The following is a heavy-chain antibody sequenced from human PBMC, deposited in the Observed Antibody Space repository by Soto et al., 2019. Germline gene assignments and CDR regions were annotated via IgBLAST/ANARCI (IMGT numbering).Heavy chain of an antibody. J-gene: IGHJ4*02. CDR2: ISGSSSVT. Sequence: PGGSLRLSCTTSGFTFSNYAMSWVRQPPGKGLEWASTISGSSSVTYYADSVKGRFTISRDNSKDTVFLQMNGLRAEDTAVYFCAKGYCRGGDCSQRPEFDYWGQGALVTVSS. CDR1: GFTFSNYA. V-gene: IGHV3-23*01. D-gene: IGHD2-15*01. CDR3: AKGYCRGGDCSQRPEFDY.